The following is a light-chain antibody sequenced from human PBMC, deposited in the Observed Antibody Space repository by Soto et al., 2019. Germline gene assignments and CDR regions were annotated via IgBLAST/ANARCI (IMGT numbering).Light chain of an antibody. V-gene: IGLV2-23*01. CDR1: STDFENYNL. CDR2: EGT. Sequence: QSALTQPASVSGSPGQSITISCTRSSTDFENYNLVSWYQHCPDKAPKLIIYEGTKRPSEISDRFSGSESDTTASLIISGLQPEDEADYHCSSYAGSSARVVFGGGTKLTVL. J-gene: IGLJ2*01. CDR3: SSYAGSSARVV.